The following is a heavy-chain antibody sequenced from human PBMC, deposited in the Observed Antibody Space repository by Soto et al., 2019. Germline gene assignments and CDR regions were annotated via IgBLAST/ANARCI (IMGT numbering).Heavy chain of an antibody. Sequence: NPSETLSLTCAVYGGSFSGYYWSWIRQPPGKGLEWIGEINHSGSTNYNPSLKSRVTISVDTSKNQFSLKLSSVTAADTAVYYCARARHYYDSSGPLGAFDIWGQGTMVTVSS. CDR2: INHSGST. J-gene: IGHJ3*02. CDR1: GGSFSGYY. V-gene: IGHV4-34*01. D-gene: IGHD3-22*01. CDR3: ARARHYYDSSGPLGAFDI.